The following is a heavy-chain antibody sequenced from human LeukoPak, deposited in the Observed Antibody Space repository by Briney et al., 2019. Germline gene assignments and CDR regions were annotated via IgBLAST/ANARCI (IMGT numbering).Heavy chain of an antibody. Sequence: SETLSLTCAVYGGSFSGYYWSWIRQPPGKGLEWIGEINHSGSTYYNPSLKSRVTISVDTSKNQFSLKLSSVTAADTAVYYCARGDCSGGSCHQTNWFDPWGQGTLVTVSS. CDR1: GGSFSGYY. D-gene: IGHD2-15*01. V-gene: IGHV4-34*01. J-gene: IGHJ5*02. CDR3: ARGDCSGGSCHQTNWFDP. CDR2: INHSGST.